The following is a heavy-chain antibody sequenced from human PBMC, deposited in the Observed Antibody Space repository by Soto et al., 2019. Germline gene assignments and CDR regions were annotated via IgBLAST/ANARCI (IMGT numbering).Heavy chain of an antibody. CDR1: GDSISSGGYY. CDR3: ATGDAWAYLLAY. J-gene: IGHJ4*02. Sequence: PSETLSLTCTVSGDSISSGGYYWSWIRHHPETGLEWIGYIYYSGSTYYNPSLKSRIDISLDTSKNQFSLSLGSVTAADTAVYYCATGDAWAYLLAYWGPRILVTVSS. V-gene: IGHV4-31*03. CDR2: IYYSGST. D-gene: IGHD2-21*01.